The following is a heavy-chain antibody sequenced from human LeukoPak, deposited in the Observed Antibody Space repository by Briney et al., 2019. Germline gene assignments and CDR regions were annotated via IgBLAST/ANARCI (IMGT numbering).Heavy chain of an antibody. CDR1: GFTFSSYG. Sequence: GGSLRLSCAASGFTFSSYGMHWVRQAPGKGLEWVAFIRYDGSNKYYADSVKGRFTISRDNSKNTLYLQMNSLRSEDTAVYYCARGLKRINYDSSANEGGVFDYWGQGTLVTVSS. V-gene: IGHV3-30*02. CDR3: ARGLKRINYDSSANEGGVFDY. D-gene: IGHD3-22*01. CDR2: IRYDGSNK. J-gene: IGHJ4*02.